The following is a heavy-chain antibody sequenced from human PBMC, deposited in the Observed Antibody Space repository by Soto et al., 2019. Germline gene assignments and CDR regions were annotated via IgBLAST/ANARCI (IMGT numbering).Heavy chain of an antibody. CDR1: GYTFTSYA. CDR3: ARDLRFTMVRGVTTNWFDP. J-gene: IGHJ5*02. CDR2: INAGNGNT. D-gene: IGHD3-10*01. V-gene: IGHV1-3*01. Sequence: QVQLVQSGAEVKKPGASVKVSCKASGYTFTSYAMHWVRQAPGQRLEWMGWINAGNGNTKYSQKFQGRVTITRDTSASTAYMELSSLRSEVTAVYYCARDLRFTMVRGVTTNWFDPWGQGTLVTVSS.